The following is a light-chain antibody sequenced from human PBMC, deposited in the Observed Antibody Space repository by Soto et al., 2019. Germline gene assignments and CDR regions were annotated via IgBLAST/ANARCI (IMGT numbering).Light chain of an antibody. J-gene: IGKJ1*01. V-gene: IGKV1-5*03. CDR1: QSISTW. Sequence: DIQMTQSPSTMSASVGDRVTITCRASQSISTWLAGHQQQPGKAPKLLIYKASTVESGVPSRFSGSGSGTEFTLTIISIRPDDFAMYFCQQCSRSWTLGQGTKVQIK. CDR2: KAS. CDR3: QQCSRSWT.